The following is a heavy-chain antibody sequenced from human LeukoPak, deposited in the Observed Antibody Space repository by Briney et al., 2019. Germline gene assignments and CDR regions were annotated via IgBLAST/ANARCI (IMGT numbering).Heavy chain of an antibody. CDR2: IYYSGST. Sequence: ASETLSLTCTVSGGSISSYYWSWIRQPPGKGLEWIGYIYYSGSTNYNPSLKSRVTISVDTSKNQFSLRLSSVTAADTALYYCARDVVREMPGYFDLWGRGTLVTVSS. CDR1: GGSISSYY. J-gene: IGHJ2*01. V-gene: IGHV4-59*12. D-gene: IGHD3-10*01. CDR3: ARDVVREMPGYFDL.